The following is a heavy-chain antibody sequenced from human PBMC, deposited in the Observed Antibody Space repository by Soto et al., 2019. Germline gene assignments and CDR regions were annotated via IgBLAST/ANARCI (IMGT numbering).Heavy chain of an antibody. J-gene: IGHJ4*02. CDR1: TDSSSFTNSY. CDR2: SSYNGGT. V-gene: IGHV4-39*01. CDR3: ARHRIEVVWRGFDF. D-gene: IGHD3-10*01. Sequence: QLQLQESGPGLVKPSETLSLTCTVSTDSSSFTNSYWGWIRQPPGKGRQWIGSSSYNGGTFYNPSLKRRVVISFYTSKKQSSLQVTSVTAADTAVYFCARHRIEVVWRGFDFWGQGSPVTVSS.